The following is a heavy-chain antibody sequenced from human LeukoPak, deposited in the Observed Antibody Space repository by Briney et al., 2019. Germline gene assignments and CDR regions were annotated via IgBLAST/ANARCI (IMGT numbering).Heavy chain of an antibody. CDR3: AAYCSSTSCHFDY. CDR2: IIPIFGTA. J-gene: IGHJ4*02. V-gene: IGHV1-69*13. D-gene: IGHD2-2*01. Sequence: SVKVSCKASGGTFSSYAISWVRQAPGQGLEWMGGIIPIFGTANYAQKFQGRVTITADESTSTAYMELSRLRSDDTAVYYCAAYCSSTSCHFDYWGQGTLVTVSS. CDR1: GGTFSSYA.